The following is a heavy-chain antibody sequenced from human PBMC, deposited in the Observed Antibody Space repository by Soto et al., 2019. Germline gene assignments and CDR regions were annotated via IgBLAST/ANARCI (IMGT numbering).Heavy chain of an antibody. CDR2: ISAYNGNT. V-gene: IGHV1-18*01. CDR3: ARVIGYYYQMDV. Sequence: QVQLVQSGGEVKKPGASVKVSCKVSGYTFTTYDLSWVRQAPGQGIEWMGWISAYNGNTNEAQNLQGRVTMTTDTSTSTAYMELRSLRSDDTALYYCARVIGYYYQMDVWGQGTTVTVSS. D-gene: IGHD3-22*01. J-gene: IGHJ6*02. CDR1: GYTFTTYD.